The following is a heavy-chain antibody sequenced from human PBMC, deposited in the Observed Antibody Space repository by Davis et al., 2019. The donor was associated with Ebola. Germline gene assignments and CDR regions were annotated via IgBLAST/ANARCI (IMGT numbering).Heavy chain of an antibody. CDR1: GFTFSNYA. D-gene: IGHD3-3*01. J-gene: IGHJ6*02. V-gene: IGHV3-30*03. Sequence: GGSLRLSCAASGFTFSNYAMTWVRQAPGKGLDWVTVISFDGTYKKSVDSVKGRFTVSRDNSKNTLSLQMNSLRSDDTALYYCARSLSGRSGAMDLWGQGTTVIVSS. CDR2: ISFDGTYK. CDR3: ARSLSGRSGAMDL.